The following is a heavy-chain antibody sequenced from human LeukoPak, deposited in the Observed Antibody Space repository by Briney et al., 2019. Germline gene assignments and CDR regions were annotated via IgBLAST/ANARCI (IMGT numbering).Heavy chain of an antibody. D-gene: IGHD6-6*01. V-gene: IGHV1-18*01. J-gene: IGHJ4*02. Sequence: ASVKVSCKASGYTFTSYGISWVRQAPGQGLEWMGWISAYNGNANYAQKLQGRVTMTTDASTSTAYMELRSLRSDDTAVYYCAREGYSGSSLDYWGQGTLVTVSS. CDR1: GYTFTSYG. CDR2: ISAYNGNA. CDR3: AREGYSGSSLDY.